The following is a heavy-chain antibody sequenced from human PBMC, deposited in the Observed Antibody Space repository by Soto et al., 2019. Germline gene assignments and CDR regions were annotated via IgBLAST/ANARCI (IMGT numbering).Heavy chain of an antibody. V-gene: IGHV3-30*18. CDR3: AKDLEDTAMVHLDY. Sequence: QVQLVESGGGVVQPGRSLRLSCAASGFTFSSYGMHWVRQAPGKGLEWVAVISYDGSNKYYADSVKGRFTISRDNSKNTLYLQMNSLRAEDTAVYYCAKDLEDTAMVHLDYWGQGTLVTVSS. D-gene: IGHD5-18*01. J-gene: IGHJ4*02. CDR1: GFTFSSYG. CDR2: ISYDGSNK.